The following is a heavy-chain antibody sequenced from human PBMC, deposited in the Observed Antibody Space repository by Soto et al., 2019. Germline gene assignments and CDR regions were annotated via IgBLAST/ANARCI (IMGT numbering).Heavy chain of an antibody. Sequence: QVQLQESGPGLVKPSQTLSLTCTVSGGSISSGGYYWSWIRQHPGKGLEWIGYIYYSGSTYYNPSLKRRLTISVDTSKNQLSLKLSSVTAADTAVYYCARDSGITRNSFDYWGQGTLVTVSS. CDR2: IYYSGST. V-gene: IGHV4-31*03. CDR3: ARDSGITRNSFDY. CDR1: GGSISSGGYY. J-gene: IGHJ4*02. D-gene: IGHD1-20*01.